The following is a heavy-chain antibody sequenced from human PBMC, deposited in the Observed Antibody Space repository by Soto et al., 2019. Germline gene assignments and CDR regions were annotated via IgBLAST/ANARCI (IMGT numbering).Heavy chain of an antibody. CDR3: ARGGYYYHSSSLFDI. CDR2: ISSTGSA. D-gene: IGHD3-22*01. V-gene: IGHV4-30-4*01. J-gene: IGHJ3*02. Sequence: SETLSLTCTVSGVYFSHNGYNWGWIRQPPGKGLEWIGYISSTGSASYNPSLKSRLFISGDASTNQFSLELTSVTAADTAIYHCARGGYYYHSSSLFDIWGQGTMVTVSS. CDR1: GVYFSHNGYN.